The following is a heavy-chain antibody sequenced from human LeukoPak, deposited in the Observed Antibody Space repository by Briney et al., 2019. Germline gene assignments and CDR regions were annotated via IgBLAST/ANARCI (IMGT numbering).Heavy chain of an antibody. CDR1: GFTFDDHG. V-gene: IGHV3-21*01. J-gene: IGHJ6*03. CDR3: ARPLLWFGELELFYYYMDV. D-gene: IGHD3-10*01. CDR2: ISSSSSYI. Sequence: PGGALRLSCAASGFTFDDHGMSWVRQAPGKGLEWVSSISSSSSYIYYADSVKGRFTISRDNAKNSLYLQMNSLRAEDTAVYYCARPLLWFGELELFYYYMDVWGKGTTVTVS.